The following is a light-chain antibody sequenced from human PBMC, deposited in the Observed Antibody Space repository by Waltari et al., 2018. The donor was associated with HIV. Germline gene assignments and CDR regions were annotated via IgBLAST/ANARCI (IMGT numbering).Light chain of an antibody. J-gene: IGLJ3*02. Sequence: QSLLTPPPSLSGAPGQGVTLSCTTPSSTSVHWYQQRPGAAPKHVIYNDSRRPSGVPDRISGSRSGASASLAISGLQTEDEADYYCQSFDSNLNVLVFGGGTRLTVL. V-gene: IGLV1-40*01. CDR2: NDS. CDR1: SSTS. CDR3: QSFDSNLNVLV.